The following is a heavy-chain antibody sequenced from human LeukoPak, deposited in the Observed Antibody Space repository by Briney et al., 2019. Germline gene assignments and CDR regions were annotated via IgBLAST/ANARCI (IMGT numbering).Heavy chain of an antibody. CDR1: GFTFSNAW. CDR3: TTTTVGRYYDFWSGYSSDY. V-gene: IGHV3-15*01. D-gene: IGHD3-3*01. J-gene: IGHJ4*02. CDR2: IKSKTDGGTT. Sequence: PGGSLRLSCAAFGFTFSNAWMTWVRQAPGKGLEWVGRIKSKTDGGTTDYAAPVKGRFTISRDDSKNTLYLQMNSLKTEDTAVYYCTTTTVGRYYDFWSGYSSDYWGQGTLVTVSS.